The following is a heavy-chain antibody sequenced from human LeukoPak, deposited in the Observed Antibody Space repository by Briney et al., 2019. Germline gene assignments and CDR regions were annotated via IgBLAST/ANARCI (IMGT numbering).Heavy chain of an antibody. CDR2: TYYRSKWYN. Sequence: PSQTLSLTCAISGDSVSSNSAAWNWIRQSPSRGLEWLGRTYYRSKWYNDYAVSVKSRITINPDTSKNQFSLQLNSVTPEDTAVYYCARDSMDSSGWYGDAFDIWGQGTMVTASS. D-gene: IGHD6-19*01. CDR1: GDSVSSNSAA. V-gene: IGHV6-1*01. J-gene: IGHJ3*02. CDR3: ARDSMDSSGWYGDAFDI.